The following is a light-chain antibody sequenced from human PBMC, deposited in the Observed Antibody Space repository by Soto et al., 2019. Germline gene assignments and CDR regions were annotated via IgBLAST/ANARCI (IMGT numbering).Light chain of an antibody. CDR1: QSVGSN. CDR3: QQYGSSPPT. CDR2: GAS. V-gene: IGKV3-15*01. Sequence: EIVMTQSPATLSVSPGERATLSCRASQSVGSNLAWYQQKAGQAPRLLIYGASTRATGIPARFSGSGSGTDFTLTINRLEPEDFALYYCQQYGSSPPTFGQGTKV. J-gene: IGKJ1*01.